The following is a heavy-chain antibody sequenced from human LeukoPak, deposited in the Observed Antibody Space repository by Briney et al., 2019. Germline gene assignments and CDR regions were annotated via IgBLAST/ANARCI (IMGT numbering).Heavy chain of an antibody. V-gene: IGHV4-59*01. CDR3: AREDPQTRVPEGLDV. J-gene: IGHJ6*02. CDR1: GGSIGSYY. D-gene: IGHD4/OR15-4a*01. CDR2: IYFTGTT. Sequence: SETLSLTCAVSGGSIGSYYWSWLRQPPGRAPEWIGYIYFTGTTNYNPSLKSRVTISVDTSRNQFSLSLTSVTAADTAVYYCAREDPQTRVPEGLDVWGQGTTVTVSS.